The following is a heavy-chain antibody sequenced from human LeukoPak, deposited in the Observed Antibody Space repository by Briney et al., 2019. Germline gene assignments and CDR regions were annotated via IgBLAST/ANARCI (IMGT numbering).Heavy chain of an antibody. D-gene: IGHD2-2*01. V-gene: IGHV1-46*01. J-gene: IGHJ4*02. CDR3: ARDGCSSTSCYHTFDY. Sequence: ASVKVSCKASGGTFSSYAISWVRQAPGQGLEWMGIINPSGGSTSYAQKFQGRVTMTRDTSTSTVYMELSSLRSEDTAVYYCARDGCSSTSCYHTFDYWGQGTLVTVSS. CDR1: GGTFSSYA. CDR2: INPSGGST.